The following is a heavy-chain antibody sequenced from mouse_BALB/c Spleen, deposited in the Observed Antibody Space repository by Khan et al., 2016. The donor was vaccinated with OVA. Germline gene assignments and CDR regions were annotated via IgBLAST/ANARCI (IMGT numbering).Heavy chain of an antibody. D-gene: IGHD2-1*01. CDR1: GFTFSSYA. Sequence: EVQLVESGGGLVKPGGSLKVSCAASGFTFSSYAMSWVRQTPEKRLEWVATISSGGSLTYYPDSVQGRFTISRDNGKNTLYLLMSSLRSEDTAMYYCVRVYFGYFDCWGQGTTLTVSS. V-gene: IGHV5-9-3*01. CDR2: ISSGGSLT. CDR3: VRVYFGYFDC. J-gene: IGHJ2*01.